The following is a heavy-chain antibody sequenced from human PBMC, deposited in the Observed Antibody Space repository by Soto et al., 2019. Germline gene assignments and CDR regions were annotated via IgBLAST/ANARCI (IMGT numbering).Heavy chain of an antibody. D-gene: IGHD2-21*02. Sequence: QVQLVQSGAEVKKPGASVRISCRASGYSFTSTYVHWVRQAPGQGPEWMGIINPAGGTTYYAHKFQGRLTITSHTSTDTVFMDLNDLTSEDTAVYFCALKVVTYYDNWGQGTLLTVSS. CDR2: INPAGGTT. CDR3: ALKVVTYYDN. CDR1: GYSFTSTY. V-gene: IGHV1-46*01. J-gene: IGHJ4*02.